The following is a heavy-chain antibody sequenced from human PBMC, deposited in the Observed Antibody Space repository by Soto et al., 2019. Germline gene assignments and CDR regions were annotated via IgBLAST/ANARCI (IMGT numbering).Heavy chain of an antibody. Sequence: EGQLLQSGGGLVQPGESLIVSCAASGFTFSSSGMSWVRQAPGKGLEWVSSISVRGDYRYYADSVKGRFTISRDNSKNTLYLQMNSLTAEDTAVYYCANHGGFDFWGQGTMVAVSS. CDR3: ANHGGFDF. D-gene: IGHD4-17*01. CDR1: GFTFSSSG. CDR2: ISVRGDYR. J-gene: IGHJ3*01. V-gene: IGHV3-23*01.